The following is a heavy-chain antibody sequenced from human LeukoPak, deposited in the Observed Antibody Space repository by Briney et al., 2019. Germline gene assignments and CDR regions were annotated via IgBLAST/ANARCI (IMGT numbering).Heavy chain of an antibody. CDR3: ARDVVYSDTTYYYYYMDV. V-gene: IGHV3-48*03. CDR1: GFTFSSYE. J-gene: IGHJ6*03. Sequence: PGGSLRLSCAASGFTFSSYEMNWVRQAPGKGLEWVSYISSSGSTIYYADSVKGRFTISRDNAKNSLYLQMNSLRAKDTAVYYCARDVVYSDTTYYYYYMDVWGKGTTATVSS. CDR2: ISSSGSTI. D-gene: IGHD2-2*01.